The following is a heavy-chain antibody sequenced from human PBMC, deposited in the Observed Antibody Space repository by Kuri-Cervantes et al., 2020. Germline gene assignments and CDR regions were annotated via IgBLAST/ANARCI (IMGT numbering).Heavy chain of an antibody. D-gene: IGHD4-23*01. J-gene: IGHJ6*02. CDR3: ARDWSTVGGMDV. Sequence: GESLKISCAASGFTFSSYSMNWVRQAPGKGLEWVSSISSSSSYIYYADSVKGRFTISRDNAKNSLYLQMNNLRDEDTAVYYCARDWSTVGGMDVWGQGTTVTVSS. CDR1: GFTFSSYS. CDR2: ISSSSSYI. V-gene: IGHV3-21*01.